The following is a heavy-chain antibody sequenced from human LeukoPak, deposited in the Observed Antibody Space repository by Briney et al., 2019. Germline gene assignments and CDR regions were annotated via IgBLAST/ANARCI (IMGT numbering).Heavy chain of an antibody. D-gene: IGHD2-2*02. CDR3: ATEYCSSTSCYKAEPRDAFDI. CDR2: FDPEDGET. V-gene: IGHV1-24*01. CDR1: GYTFTSYG. J-gene: IGHJ3*02. Sequence: ASVKVSCKASGYTFTSYGISWVRQAPGKGLEWMGGFDPEDGETIYAQKFQGRVTMTEDTSTDTAYMELSSLRSEDTAVYYCATEYCSSTSCYKAEPRDAFDIWGQGTLVTVSS.